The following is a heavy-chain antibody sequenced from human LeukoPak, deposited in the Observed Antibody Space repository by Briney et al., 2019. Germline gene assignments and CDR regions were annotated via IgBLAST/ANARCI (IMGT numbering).Heavy chain of an antibody. D-gene: IGHD1-1*01. Sequence: GRSLRLSCAASGFTFSSYAMHWVRQAPGKGLEWVAVISYDGSNKYYADSVKGRFTISRDNSKDTLYLQMNSLRGEDTAVYYCAKDLIGTWAPDYWGQGTLVTVSS. CDR2: ISYDGSNK. CDR3: AKDLIGTWAPDY. CDR1: GFTFSSYA. J-gene: IGHJ4*02. V-gene: IGHV3-30*04.